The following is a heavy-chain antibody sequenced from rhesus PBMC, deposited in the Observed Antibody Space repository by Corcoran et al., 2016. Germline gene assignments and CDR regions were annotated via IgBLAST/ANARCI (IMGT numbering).Heavy chain of an antibody. CDR1: GGSISSNY. CDR2: ISGSGGST. CDR3: ARDHNIWTGYYPYGLDS. Sequence: QLQLQESGPGLVKPSETLSLTCAVSGGSISSNYWSWIRQPPGKGLEWIGRISGSGGSTDYNPSLKSRVTISTDTSKNQFSLKLSSVTAADTAVYYCARDHNIWTGYYPYGLDSWGQGVVVTASS. D-gene: IGHD3-3*01. V-gene: IGHV4-173*01. J-gene: IGHJ6*01.